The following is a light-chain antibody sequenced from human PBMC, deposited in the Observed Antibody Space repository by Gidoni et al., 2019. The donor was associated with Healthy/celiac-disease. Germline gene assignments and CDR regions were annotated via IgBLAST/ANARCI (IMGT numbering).Light chain of an antibody. V-gene: IGKV3-15*01. CDR3: QQYNNWPRWT. CDR2: GAT. CDR1: QSVSSN. J-gene: IGKJ1*01. Sequence: ERVMTQSPATLSVSPGERATLSCSASQSVSSNFAWYQQKPGQSPRLLIYGATTRATGIPASFSGSGSGTEFTLTISRLPAEDFAVYYCQQYNNWPRWTFGQXTKVEIK.